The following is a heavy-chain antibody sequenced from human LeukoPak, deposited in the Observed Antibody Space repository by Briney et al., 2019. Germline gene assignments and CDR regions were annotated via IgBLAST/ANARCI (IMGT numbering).Heavy chain of an antibody. CDR3: ARDPYSSGWYSMDV. Sequence: SETLSLTCTVSGGSISSYYWSWIRQPPGKGLEWIGYIYYSGSTNYNPSLKSRVTISVDTSKNQFSLKLSSVTAADTAVYYCARDPYSSGWYSMDVWGQGTTVTVSS. CDR1: GGSISSYY. J-gene: IGHJ6*02. D-gene: IGHD6-19*01. V-gene: IGHV4-59*01. CDR2: IYYSGST.